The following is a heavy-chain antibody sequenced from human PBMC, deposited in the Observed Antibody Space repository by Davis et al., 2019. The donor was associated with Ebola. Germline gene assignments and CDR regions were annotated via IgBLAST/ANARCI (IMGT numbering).Heavy chain of an antibody. CDR2: ISAYNGNT. CDR3: AREVVVVVAATPTYYYYGMDV. CDR1: GYSFKNYA. Sequence: AASVKVSCKASGYSFKNYAISWVRQAPGQGLEWMGWISAYNGNTNYAQKVQGRVTMTRDTSTSTVYMELSSLRSEDTAVYYCAREVVVVVAATPTYYYYGMDVWGKGTTVTVSS. V-gene: IGHV1-18*01. D-gene: IGHD2-15*01. J-gene: IGHJ6*04.